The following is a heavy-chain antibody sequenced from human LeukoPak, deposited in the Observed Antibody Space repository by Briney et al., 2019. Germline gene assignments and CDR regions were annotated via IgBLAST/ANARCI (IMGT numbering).Heavy chain of an antibody. D-gene: IGHD6-19*01. J-gene: IGHJ4*02. CDR3: ARVGSGWYFDS. V-gene: IGHV3-23*01. CDR2: IRGTGAST. CDR1: GFTFSSYA. Sequence: AGGSLRLSCAASGFTFSSYAMSWVRQAPGKGLEWVSGIRGTGASTYYADSVKGRFIISRDNAKNSLYLQMNSLRAEDTAVFYCARVGSGWYFDSWGQGTLVTVSS.